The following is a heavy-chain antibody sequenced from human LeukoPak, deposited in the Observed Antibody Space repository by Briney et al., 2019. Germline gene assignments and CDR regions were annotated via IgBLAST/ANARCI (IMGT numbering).Heavy chain of an antibody. D-gene: IGHD2-21*02. J-gene: IGHJ4*02. CDR3: AKDYCGGDCYNFDY. CDR1: GFTFSSYG. CDR2: ISYDGSNK. V-gene: IGHV3-30*18. Sequence: GGSLRLSCAASGFTFSSYGMHWVRQAPGKGLEWVAVISYDGSNKYYADSVKGRFTISRDNSKNTLYLQMNSLRAEDTAVYYCAKDYCGGDCYNFDYWGQGTLVTVSS.